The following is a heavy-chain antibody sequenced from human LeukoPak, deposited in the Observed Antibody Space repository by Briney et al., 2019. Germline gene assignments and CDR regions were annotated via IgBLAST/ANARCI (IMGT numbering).Heavy chain of an antibody. D-gene: IGHD5-24*01. V-gene: IGHV3-48*04. CDR2: ISISGTTK. CDR1: GFSFSDYR. CDR3: ARDRRRDGNNDLDY. Sequence: PGGSLRLSCAASGFSFSDYRMNWVRQAPGKGLEWVSYISISGTTKYYADSVKGRFTISRDNAKDSLYLQMNSLRAEDTALYYCARDRRRDGNNDLDYWGQGALVTVSS. J-gene: IGHJ4*02.